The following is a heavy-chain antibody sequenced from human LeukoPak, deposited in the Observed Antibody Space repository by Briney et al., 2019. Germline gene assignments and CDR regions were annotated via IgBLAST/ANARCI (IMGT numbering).Heavy chain of an antibody. CDR1: GFTFSSYS. V-gene: IGHV3-21*01. D-gene: IGHD5-18*01. CDR3: ARDTHVEDTAMVLFDY. Sequence: GGSLRLSCAASGFTFSSYSMNWVRQAPGKGLEWVSSISSSSSYIYYADSVKGRFTISRDNAKNSLYLQMNSLRAEDTAVYYCARDTHVEDTAMVLFDYWGQGTLVTVSS. CDR2: ISSSSSYI. J-gene: IGHJ4*02.